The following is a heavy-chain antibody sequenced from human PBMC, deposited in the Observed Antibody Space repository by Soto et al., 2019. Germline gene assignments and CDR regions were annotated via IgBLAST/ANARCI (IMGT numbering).Heavy chain of an antibody. V-gene: IGHV4-59*01. J-gene: IGHJ3*02. CDR3: AGVSTAKNAFDI. CDR2: IYYSGST. Sequence: PSETLSLTCTVSGGSISSYYWSRIRQPPGKGLEWIGYIYYSGSTNYNPSLKSRVTISVDTSKNQFSLKLSSVTAADTAVHYCAGVSTAKNAFDIWGQGTMVTVSS. D-gene: IGHD2-21*02. CDR1: GGSISSYY.